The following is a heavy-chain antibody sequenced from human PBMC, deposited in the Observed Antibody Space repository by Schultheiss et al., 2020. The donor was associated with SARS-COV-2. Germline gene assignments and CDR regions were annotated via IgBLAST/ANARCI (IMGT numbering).Heavy chain of an antibody. CDR1: GYTFTSYS. D-gene: IGHD3-10*01. Sequence: SVKVSCKASGYTFTSYSMHWVRQAPGQGLEWMGGIIPIFGTANYAQKFQGRVTITADESTSTAYMELSSLRSEDTAVYYCLWFGESGSYYFDYWGQGTLVTVSS. J-gene: IGHJ4*02. CDR3: LWFGESGSYYFDY. CDR2: IIPIFGTA. V-gene: IGHV1-69*13.